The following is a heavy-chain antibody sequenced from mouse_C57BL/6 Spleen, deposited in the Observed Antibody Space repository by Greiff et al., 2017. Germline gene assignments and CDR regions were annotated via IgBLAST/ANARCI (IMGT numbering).Heavy chain of an antibody. CDR1: GYTFTSYG. CDR2: IYPRSGNT. Sequence: VKLMESGAELARPGASVKLSCKASGYTFTSYGISWVKQRTGQGLEWIGEIYPRSGNTYYNEKFKGKATLTADKSSSTAYMELRSLTSEDSAVYFCARGDYYSDPYYAMGCWGQGPSVTVSS. V-gene: IGHV1-81*01. CDR3: ARGDYYSDPYYAMGC. D-gene: IGHD2-13*01. J-gene: IGHJ4*01.